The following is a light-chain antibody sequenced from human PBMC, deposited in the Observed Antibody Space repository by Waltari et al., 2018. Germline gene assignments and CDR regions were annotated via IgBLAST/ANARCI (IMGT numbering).Light chain of an antibody. CDR3: HSRDTSDNHL. J-gene: IGLJ2*01. CDR1: SLRIFS. Sequence: SSELTQDPAVSVALGQTVRITCQGDSLRIFSASWYQQKQVQAPILVIYNYNNRPSGITDRFSGSSSGNTASLTITATQAEDEADDYCHSRDTSDNHLFGGGTKLTVL. CDR2: NYN. V-gene: IGLV3-19*01.